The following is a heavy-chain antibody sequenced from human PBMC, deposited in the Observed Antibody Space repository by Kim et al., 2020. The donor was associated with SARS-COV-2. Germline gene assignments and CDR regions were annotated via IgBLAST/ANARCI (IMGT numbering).Heavy chain of an antibody. CDR3: AGGGLRFLEWSTRGFDY. J-gene: IGHJ4*02. V-gene: IGHV1-69*01. Sequence: FQGRVTITADESTSTAYMELSSLRSEDTAVYYCAGGGLRFLEWSTRGFDYWGQGTLVTVSS. D-gene: IGHD3-3*01.